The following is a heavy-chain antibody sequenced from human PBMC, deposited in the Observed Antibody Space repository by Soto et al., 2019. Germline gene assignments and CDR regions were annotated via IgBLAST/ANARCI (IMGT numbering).Heavy chain of an antibody. CDR2: IYYSGST. Sequence: SETLSLTCTVSGGSVSSGSYYWSWIRQPPGKGLEGIGYIYYSGSTNYNPSLKSRVTISVDTSKNQFSLKLSSVTAADTAVYYCARVVYCSSTSCYGEDYYGMDVWGQGTTVTVSS. CDR1: GGSVSSGSYY. V-gene: IGHV4-61*01. D-gene: IGHD2-2*01. CDR3: ARVVYCSSTSCYGEDYYGMDV. J-gene: IGHJ6*02.